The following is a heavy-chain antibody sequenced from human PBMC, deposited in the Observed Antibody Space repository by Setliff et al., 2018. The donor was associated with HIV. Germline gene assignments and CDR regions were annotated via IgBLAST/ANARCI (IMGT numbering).Heavy chain of an antibody. D-gene: IGHD6-13*01. CDR2: IIPMYNIP. CDR3: ARDQTGVAAAAFGGGSAWSDEGFDI. Sequence: VASVKVSCKTSGGTLSNYVITWVRQAPGQGLEWTGMIIPMYNIPAYAQKFQGRVTFTADESTSTAYMELSSLSSEDTAVYYCARDQTGVAAAAFGGGSAWSDEGFDIWGQGTMVTVSS. J-gene: IGHJ3*02. V-gene: IGHV1-69*13. CDR1: GGTLSNYV.